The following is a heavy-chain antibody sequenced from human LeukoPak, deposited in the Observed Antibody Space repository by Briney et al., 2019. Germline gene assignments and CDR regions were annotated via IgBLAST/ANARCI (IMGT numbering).Heavy chain of an antibody. J-gene: IGHJ6*04. D-gene: IGHD4-17*01. V-gene: IGHV4-30-4*01. Sequence: SETLSLTCTVSGGSISSGDYYWRWIRQPPGKGLEWIGYIYYSGSTYYNPSLKSRVTISVDTSKNQFSLKPSSVTAADTAVYYCARGPFYGDYYYYYGMDVWGKGTTVTVSS. CDR2: IYYSGST. CDR3: ARGPFYGDYYYYYGMDV. CDR1: GGSISSGDYY.